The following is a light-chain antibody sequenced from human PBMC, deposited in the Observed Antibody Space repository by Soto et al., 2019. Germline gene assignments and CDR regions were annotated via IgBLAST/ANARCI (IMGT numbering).Light chain of an antibody. J-gene: IGKJ4*01. CDR1: EGINNH. V-gene: IGKV1-16*01. CDR3: QQYQRYPPS. Sequence: DIQMTKSPSSLSASIGDRVTIICRASEGINNHLVWFQQKPGKAHKYLIYGATYLQSGVPSRFSGSEFGTEFSLTISSLQPEDIATYYCQQYQRYPPSVGGGTKVDIK. CDR2: GAT.